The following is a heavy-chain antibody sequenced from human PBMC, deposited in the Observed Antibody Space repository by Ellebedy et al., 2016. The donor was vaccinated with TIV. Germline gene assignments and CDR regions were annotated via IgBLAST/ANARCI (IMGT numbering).Heavy chain of an antibody. CDR2: IHSGAGNT. J-gene: IGHJ4*02. CDR1: GYTFTSYF. Sequence: AASVKVSCKASGYTFTSYFLHWLRHAPGQGLEWLGIIHSGAGNTWYAQKFQGRVTMTRDTSTSTVYMELSNLRSEDTAVYYCARESRRTSDYWGQGTLVTDST. D-gene: IGHD1-14*01. CDR3: ARESRRTSDY. V-gene: IGHV1-46*01.